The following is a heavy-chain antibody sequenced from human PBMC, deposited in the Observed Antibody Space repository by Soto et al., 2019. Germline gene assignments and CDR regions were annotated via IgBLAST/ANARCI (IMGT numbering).Heavy chain of an antibody. J-gene: IGHJ4*02. Sequence: GGSLRLSCAASGFTFSSYAMSWVRQAPGKGLEWVSAISGSGGSTYYADSVKGRSTISRDNSKNTLYLQMNNLRADDTATYFCARGQVAPNYWGQGTQVTVSS. V-gene: IGHV3-23*01. CDR2: ISGSGGST. CDR3: ARGQVAPNY. CDR1: GFTFSSYA. D-gene: IGHD5-12*01.